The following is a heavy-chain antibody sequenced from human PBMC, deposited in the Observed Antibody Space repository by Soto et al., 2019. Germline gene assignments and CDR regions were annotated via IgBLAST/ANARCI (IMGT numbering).Heavy chain of an antibody. CDR3: ARDRKDCSSTSCYHYYYYGMDV. CDR1: GYTFTGYY. Sequence: QVQLVQSGAEVKKPGASVKVSCKASGYTFTGYYMHWVRQAPGQGLEWMGWINPNSGGTNYAQKFQGRVTMTRDTSISTAYMELSRLRSDDTAVYYCARDRKDCSSTSCYHYYYYGMDVWGQGTTVTVSS. J-gene: IGHJ6*02. V-gene: IGHV1-2*02. CDR2: INPNSGGT. D-gene: IGHD2-2*01.